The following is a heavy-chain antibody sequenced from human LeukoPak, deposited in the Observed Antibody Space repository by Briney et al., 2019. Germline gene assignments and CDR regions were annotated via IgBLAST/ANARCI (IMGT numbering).Heavy chain of an antibody. CDR2: ISSSGSTI. CDR1: GFTFSSNE. V-gene: IGHV3-48*03. J-gene: IGHJ4*02. Sequence: GGSLRLSCAASGFTFSSNEMNWVRQAPGKGLEWASYISSSGSTIYYADSVKGRFTISRDNAKNSLYLQMNSLRAEDTAVYYCARGPYSSGWYWVDYWGQGTLVTVSS. D-gene: IGHD6-19*01. CDR3: ARGPYSSGWYWVDY.